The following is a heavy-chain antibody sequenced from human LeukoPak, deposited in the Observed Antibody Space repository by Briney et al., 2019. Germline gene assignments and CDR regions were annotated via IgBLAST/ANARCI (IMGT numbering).Heavy chain of an antibody. D-gene: IGHD2/OR15-2a*01. CDR1: GFTFDDYA. V-gene: IGHV3-9*01. Sequence: GGSLRLSCAASGFTFDDYAMHWVRQAPGKGLEWVSGISWNSGSIGYADSVKGRFTISRDNAKNSLYLQMNSLRAEDTALYYCARFYFPTHFDDWGQGTLITVSS. CDR2: ISWNSGSI. CDR3: ARFYFPTHFDD. J-gene: IGHJ4*02.